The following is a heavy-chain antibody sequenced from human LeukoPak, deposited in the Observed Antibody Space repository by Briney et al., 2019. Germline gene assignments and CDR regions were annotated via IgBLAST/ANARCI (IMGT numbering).Heavy chain of an antibody. D-gene: IGHD4-17*01. CDR3: AKDRIIYGDYGDAFDI. Sequence: KPGGSLRLSCAASGFTFSTYSMNWVRRAPGKGLEWVSSITSSSSYIYYADSVKGRFTISRDNAKNSLYLQLNSLTAEDTAVYYCAKDRIIYGDYGDAFDIWGQGTMVTVSS. V-gene: IGHV3-21*01. CDR2: ITSSSSYI. CDR1: GFTFSTYS. J-gene: IGHJ3*02.